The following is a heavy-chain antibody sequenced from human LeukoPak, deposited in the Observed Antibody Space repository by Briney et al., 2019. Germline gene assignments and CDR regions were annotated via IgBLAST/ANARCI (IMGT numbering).Heavy chain of an antibody. CDR1: GYTFTSYG. CDR2: ISAYNGNT. CDR3: SRGRCGEWYKWFDP. D-gene: IGHD1-14*01. V-gene: IGHV1-18*01. J-gene: IGHJ5*02. Sequence: ASVNVSCTASGYTFTSYGISWVRQAPGQGLEWMGWISAYNGNTNYAHTLQGGVTMNEDTSTSIAYMVLRRLRSDDTAEYCLSRGRCGEWYKWFDPWGQGTLVTVSS.